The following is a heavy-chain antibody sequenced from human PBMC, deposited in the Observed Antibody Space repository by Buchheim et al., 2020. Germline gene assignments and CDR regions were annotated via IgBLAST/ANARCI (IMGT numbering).Heavy chain of an antibody. Sequence: QVQLVESGGGVVQPGGSLRLSCAASGFTFSSYGMHWVRQAPGKGLEWVAVIWYDGSNKYYADSVKGRFTISRDNSKNTLYLQMNSLRAEDTAVYYCARGVEYCGGDCSNFFDYWGQGTL. CDR2: IWYDGSNK. CDR3: ARGVEYCGGDCSNFFDY. J-gene: IGHJ4*02. D-gene: IGHD2-21*02. V-gene: IGHV3-33*01. CDR1: GFTFSSYG.